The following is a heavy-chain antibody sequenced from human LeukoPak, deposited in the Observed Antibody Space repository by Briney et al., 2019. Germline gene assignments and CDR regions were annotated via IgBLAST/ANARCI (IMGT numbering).Heavy chain of an antibody. Sequence: SETLSLTCAVSGGSISSGGYSWSWIRQPPGKGLEWIGYIYHSGSTYYNPSLKSRVTTSVDRSKNQFSLKLSSVTAADTAVYYCARVFNSRSSPDAFDIWGQGTMVTVSS. CDR2: IYHSGST. CDR1: GGSISSGGYS. J-gene: IGHJ3*02. D-gene: IGHD2-2*01. CDR3: ARVFNSRSSPDAFDI. V-gene: IGHV4-30-2*01.